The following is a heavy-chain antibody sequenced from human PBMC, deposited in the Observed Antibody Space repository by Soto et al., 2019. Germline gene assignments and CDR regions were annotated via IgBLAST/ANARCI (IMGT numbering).Heavy chain of an antibody. CDR1: GYTFTSYG. D-gene: IGHD3-22*01. J-gene: IGHJ3*02. Sequence: ASVKVSCKASGYTFTSYGISWVRQAPGQGLEWMGWISAYNGNTNYAQKLQGRVTVTTDTSTSTAYMELRSLRSDDTAVYYCAREGNYYDSNDAFDIWGQGTMVTVSS. V-gene: IGHV1-18*01. CDR2: ISAYNGNT. CDR3: AREGNYYDSNDAFDI.